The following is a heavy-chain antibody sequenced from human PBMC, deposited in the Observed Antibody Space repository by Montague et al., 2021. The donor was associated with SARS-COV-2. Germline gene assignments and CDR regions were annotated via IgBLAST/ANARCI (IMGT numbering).Heavy chain of an antibody. Sequence: SETLSLTCTVSGDSISNYYWSWIRQPPGKGLEWIGYIYYSGSTXXXPSXXXRVTISVDTSKNQFSLKLSSVTAADTAVYYCARRALGYCSSTSCETAFDIWGQGTMVTVSS. CDR3: ARRALGYCSSTSCETAFDI. CDR1: GDSISNYY. CDR2: IYYSGST. J-gene: IGHJ3*02. D-gene: IGHD2-2*01. V-gene: IGHV4-59*08.